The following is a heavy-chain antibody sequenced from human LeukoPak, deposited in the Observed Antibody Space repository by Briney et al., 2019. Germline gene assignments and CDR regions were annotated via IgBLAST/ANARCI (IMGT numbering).Heavy chain of an antibody. J-gene: IGHJ4*02. Sequence: KPSETLSLTCTGSGCTISNYYWGWIRKAPGKGLKWIGRIYTSGSTNYKPSLKSRVTMSVDTSRNQFSLKLSSVTAADTAVYYCARDQDYGSGRFDYWGQGTLVTVSS. CDR2: IYTSGST. CDR1: GCTISNYY. CDR3: ARDQDYGSGRFDY. D-gene: IGHD3-10*01. V-gene: IGHV4-4*07.